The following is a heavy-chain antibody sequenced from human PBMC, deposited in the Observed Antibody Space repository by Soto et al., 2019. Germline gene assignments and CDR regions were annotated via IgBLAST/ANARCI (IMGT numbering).Heavy chain of an antibody. D-gene: IGHD6-6*01. Sequence: EVQLVESGGGLVKPGGSLRLSCAASGFTFSSYSMNWVRQAPGKGLEWVSSISSSSSYIYYADSVKGRFTISRENAKNSLYLQMNSLRAEDTAVYYCARDSFEYSSSSYYWGQGTLVTVSS. CDR3: ARDSFEYSSSSYY. V-gene: IGHV3-21*01. J-gene: IGHJ4*02. CDR1: GFTFSSYS. CDR2: ISSSSSYI.